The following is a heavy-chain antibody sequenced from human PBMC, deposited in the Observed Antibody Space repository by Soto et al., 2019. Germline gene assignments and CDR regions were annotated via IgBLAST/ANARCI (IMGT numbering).Heavy chain of an antibody. CDR1: GGSVSSGSYY. CDR2: IYYSGST. CDR3: ARAFVYYDSSGTRTDAFDI. J-gene: IGHJ3*02. V-gene: IGHV4-61*01. Sequence: PSETLSLTCTVSGGSVSSGSYYWSWIRQPPGKGLEWIGYIYYSGSTNYNPSLKSRVTISVDTSKNQFSLKLSSVTAADTAVYYCARAFVYYDSSGTRTDAFDIWGQETMVTVSS. D-gene: IGHD3-22*01.